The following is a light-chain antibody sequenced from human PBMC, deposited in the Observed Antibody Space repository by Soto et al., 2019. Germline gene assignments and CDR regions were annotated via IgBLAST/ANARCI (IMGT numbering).Light chain of an antibody. J-gene: IGKJ1*01. CDR2: AAS. CDR1: QSISSY. V-gene: IGKV1-39*01. Sequence: DIQRTQSPSSLSPSVGDRLTITCQASQSISSYLIWHQQKPGKAPNLLIYAASSLQSGVPSRFSGGGSGTDFTLTISSLQPEDFGVYFCQQYKDWPTTFGQGTKVDIK. CDR3: QQYKDWPTT.